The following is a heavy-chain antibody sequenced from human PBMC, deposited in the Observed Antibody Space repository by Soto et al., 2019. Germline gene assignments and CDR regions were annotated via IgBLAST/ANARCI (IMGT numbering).Heavy chain of an antibody. CDR2: IYYSGST. CDR1: GGSISSSSYY. J-gene: IGHJ4*02. Sequence: SETLSLTCTVSGGSISSSSYYWGWIRQPPGKGLEWIGSIYYSGSTYYNPSLKSRVTISVDTSKNQFSLKLSSVIAADTAVYYCARPLSGSYYFDYWGQGTLVTVSS. V-gene: IGHV4-39*01. D-gene: IGHD1-26*01. CDR3: ARPLSGSYYFDY.